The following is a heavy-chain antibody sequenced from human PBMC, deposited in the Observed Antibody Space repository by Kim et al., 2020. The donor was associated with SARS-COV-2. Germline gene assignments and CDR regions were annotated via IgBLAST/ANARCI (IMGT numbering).Heavy chain of an antibody. V-gene: IGHV3-48*02. J-gene: IGHJ3*02. Sequence: SVKGRFNISRDNAKNSLYLQMNSLRDEDTAVYYCASWPLFLESYDAFDIWGQGTMVTVSS. D-gene: IGHD3-22*01. CDR3: ASWPLFLESYDAFDI.